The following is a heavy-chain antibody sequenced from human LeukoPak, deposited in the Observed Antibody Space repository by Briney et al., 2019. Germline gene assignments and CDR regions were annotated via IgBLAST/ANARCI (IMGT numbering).Heavy chain of an antibody. CDR3: AKGWGGTGRNFFDY. V-gene: IGHV3-23*01. CDR2: ISGSGATS. D-gene: IGHD1-26*01. CDR1: GFTFSSYT. Sequence: GGSLRLSCAASGFTFSSYTMNWVRQPPGKGLEWVSSISGSGATSFSADSVKGRFIISRDNSKSTLYLQMNSLRVEDTAVYYCAKGWGGTGRNFFDYWGQGTQVTVSS. J-gene: IGHJ4*02.